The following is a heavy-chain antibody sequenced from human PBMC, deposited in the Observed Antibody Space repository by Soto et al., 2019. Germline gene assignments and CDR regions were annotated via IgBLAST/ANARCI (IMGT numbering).Heavy chain of an antibody. J-gene: IGHJ5*02. CDR1: GGSISSYY. CDR2: IYYSGST. CDR3: AREAELLQGWFDP. Sequence: PSETLSLTCTVSGGSISSYYWSWIRQPPGKGLEWIGYIYYSGSTNYNPSLKSRVTISVDTSKNQFSLKLSSVTAADTAVYYCAREAELLQGWFDPWGQGTLVTVS. V-gene: IGHV4-59*01. D-gene: IGHD2-15*01.